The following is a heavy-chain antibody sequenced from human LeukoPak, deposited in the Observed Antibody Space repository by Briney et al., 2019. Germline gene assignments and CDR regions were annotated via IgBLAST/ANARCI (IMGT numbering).Heavy chain of an antibody. CDR1: GFTLDDYA. V-gene: IGHV3-43*02. CDR3: AKEPYDFWSGPHLYYFDY. CDR2: ISGDGGST. Sequence: GGSLRLSCAASGFTLDDYAMHWVRQAPGKGLEWVSLISGDGGSTYYADSVKGRFTISRDNSKNSLYLQMNSLRTEDTALYYCAKEPYDFWSGPHLYYFDYWGQGTLVTVS. J-gene: IGHJ4*02. D-gene: IGHD3-3*01.